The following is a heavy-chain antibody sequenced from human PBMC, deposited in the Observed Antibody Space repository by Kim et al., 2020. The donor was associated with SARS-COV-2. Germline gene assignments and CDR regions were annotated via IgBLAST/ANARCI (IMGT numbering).Heavy chain of an antibody. D-gene: IGHD6-19*01. V-gene: IGHV1-69*06. CDR3: ASIAVAGTSVDY. J-gene: IGHJ4*02. CDR1: GGTFSSYA. Sequence: SVKVSCKASGGTFSSYAISWVRQAPGQGLEWMGGIIPIFGTANYAQKFQGRVTITADKSTSTAYMELSSLRSEDTAVYYCASIAVAGTSVDYWGQETLVTVSS. CDR2: IIPIFGTA.